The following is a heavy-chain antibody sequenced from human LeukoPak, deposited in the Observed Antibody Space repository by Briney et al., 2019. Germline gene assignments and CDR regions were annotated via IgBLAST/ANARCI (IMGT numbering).Heavy chain of an antibody. CDR2: FFHSGNP. Sequence: PSETLSLTCTVSGYSISSGYYWGWIRKPPGKGLEWKWSFFHSGNPYFNPSLKSRLTISVDTFKNQFSQKLTSVTAEDTAVYYCVRDPGDYYQYYMDVWGKGTTVTVSS. D-gene: IGHD7-27*01. J-gene: IGHJ6*03. CDR3: VRDPGDYYQYYMDV. CDR1: GYSISSGYY. V-gene: IGHV4-38-2*02.